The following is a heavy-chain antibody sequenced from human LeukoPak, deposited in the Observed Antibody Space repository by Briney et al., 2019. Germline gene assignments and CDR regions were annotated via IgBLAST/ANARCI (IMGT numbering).Heavy chain of an antibody. D-gene: IGHD2-15*01. CDR2: IYCSGST. V-gene: IGHV4-30-4*01. J-gene: IGHJ2*01. CDR3: ARDPYCSGGSCYWRAYWYFDL. Sequence: SQTLSLTCTVSGGSISSGDYYWSWIRQPPGKGLEWIGYIYCSGSTYYNPSLKSRVTISVDTSKNQFSLKLSSVTAADTAVYYCARDPYCSGGSCYWRAYWYFDLWGRGTLVTVSS. CDR1: GGSISSGDYY.